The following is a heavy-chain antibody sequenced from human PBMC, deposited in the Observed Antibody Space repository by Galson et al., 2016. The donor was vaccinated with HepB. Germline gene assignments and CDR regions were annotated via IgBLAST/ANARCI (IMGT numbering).Heavy chain of an antibody. CDR3: ARPSTGHSSSIDV. D-gene: IGHD6-13*01. CDR1: GYSFSNYW. CDR2: IYPDDSDT. J-gene: IGHJ2*01. V-gene: IGHV5-51*01. Sequence: QSGAEVKKPGESLKISCKASGYSFSNYWIAWVRQVPGKGLEWMGIIYPDDSDTKYSPAFQGQVTISVDKSITTAYLQWDSLKASDTATYYCARPSTGHSSSIDVWGRGTLVIVSS.